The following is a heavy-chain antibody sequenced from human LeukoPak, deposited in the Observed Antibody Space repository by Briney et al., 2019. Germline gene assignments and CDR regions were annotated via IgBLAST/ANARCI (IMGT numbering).Heavy chain of an antibody. D-gene: IGHD3-22*01. V-gene: IGHV3-7*01. CDR3: ARDKGYYDGYAFDI. CDR2: IKQDGSEK. Sequence: GGSLRLSCVASGFTFSSYWMSWVRQAPGKGLEWVANIKQDGSEKYYVDSVKGRFTISRDNAKNSLYLQMNSLRAEDTAVYYCARDKGYYDGYAFDIWGQGTMVTVSS. CDR1: GFTFSSYW. J-gene: IGHJ3*02.